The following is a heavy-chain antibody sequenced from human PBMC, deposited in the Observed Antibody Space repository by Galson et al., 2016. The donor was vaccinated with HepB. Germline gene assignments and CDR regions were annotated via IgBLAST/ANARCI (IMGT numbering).Heavy chain of an antibody. J-gene: IGHJ4*02. Sequence: SGFTFRSYGMHWVRQAPGKGLEWLAGILYDGSNEYYGDSVKGRFTISRDNSKKTLNLQMNSLTSEATAVYYCAKDAILACGRDCYIDYWGQGTLVTVSS. V-gene: IGHV3-30*18. CDR2: ILYDGSNE. CDR3: AKDAILACGRDCYIDY. D-gene: IGHD2-21*02. CDR1: GFTFRSYG.